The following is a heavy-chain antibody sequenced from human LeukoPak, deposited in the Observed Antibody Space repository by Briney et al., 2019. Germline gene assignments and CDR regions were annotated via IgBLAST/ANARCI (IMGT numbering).Heavy chain of an antibody. CDR1: GFTVSSNY. Sequence: GGSLRLSCAASGFTVSSNYMSWVRQAPGKGLEWVSVIYSGGSTYYADSVKGRFTISRHNSKNTLYLQMNSLRAEDTAVYYCAKDGQWLVLGSYYYGMDVWGQGTTVTVSS. J-gene: IGHJ6*02. CDR3: AKDGQWLVLGSYYYGMDV. V-gene: IGHV3-53*04. CDR2: IYSGGST. D-gene: IGHD6-19*01.